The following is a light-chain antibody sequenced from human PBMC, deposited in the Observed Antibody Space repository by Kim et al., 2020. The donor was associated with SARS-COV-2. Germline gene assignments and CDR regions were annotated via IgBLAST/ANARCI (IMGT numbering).Light chain of an antibody. CDR3: QQSYSTPLT. CDR1: QSIRSY. Sequence: ASVGDRVTITCRASQSIRSYLNWYQQKPGKAPKLLISAASSLQSGVPSRFSGSGSGTDFTLTISSLQPEDFATYYCQQSYSTPLTFGGGTKVDIK. V-gene: IGKV1-39*01. CDR2: AAS. J-gene: IGKJ4*01.